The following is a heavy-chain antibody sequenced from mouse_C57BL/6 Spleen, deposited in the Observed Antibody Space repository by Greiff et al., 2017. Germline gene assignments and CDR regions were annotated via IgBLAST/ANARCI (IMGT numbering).Heavy chain of an antibody. CDR2: IYPGGGYT. Sequence: QVQLQQSGAELVRPGTSVKMSCKASGYTFTNYWIGWAKQRPGHGLEWIGDIYPGGGYTNYNEKFKGKATLTADKSSSTAYMQFSSLTSEDSASYYCARRLDSSGYGFAYWGQGTLVTVSA. CDR3: ARRLDSSGYGFAY. CDR1: GYTFTNYW. V-gene: IGHV1-63*01. J-gene: IGHJ3*01. D-gene: IGHD3-2*02.